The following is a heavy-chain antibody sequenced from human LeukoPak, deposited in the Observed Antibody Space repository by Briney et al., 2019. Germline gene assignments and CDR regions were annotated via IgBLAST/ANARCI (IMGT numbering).Heavy chain of an antibody. J-gene: IGHJ4*02. CDR3: ARTMYITGSYDFDY. CDR2: ISYDGSKT. D-gene: IGHD1-26*01. Sequence: GGSLRLSCAASGFTFSTYDMSWVRQAPGKGLEWVAVISYDGSKTYYADSVKGRFTISRDNSKNTLYPQMNSLRAEDTALYYCARTMYITGSYDFDYWGQGTLVTVSS. V-gene: IGHV3-30-3*01. CDR1: GFTFSTYD.